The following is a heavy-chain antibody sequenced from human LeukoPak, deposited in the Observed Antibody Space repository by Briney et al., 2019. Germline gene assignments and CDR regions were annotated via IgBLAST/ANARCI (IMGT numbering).Heavy chain of an antibody. CDR2: ISYDGSNK. J-gene: IGHJ4*02. D-gene: IGHD6-19*01. CDR3: AKDMYSSGWSFDY. Sequence: GGSLRLSCAASGFTFSSYGMHWVRQAPGKGLEWVAVISYDGSNKYYADSVKGRFTISRDNSKNTLYLRMNSLRAEDTAVYYCAKDMYSSGWSFDYWGQGTLVTVSS. CDR1: GFTFSSYG. V-gene: IGHV3-30*18.